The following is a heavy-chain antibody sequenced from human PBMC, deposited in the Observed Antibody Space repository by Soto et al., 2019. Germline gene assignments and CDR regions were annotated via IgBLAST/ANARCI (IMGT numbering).Heavy chain of an antibody. J-gene: IGHJ6*03. Sequence: ASVKVSCNASGYTFTGYYMHWVRQAPGQGLEWMGWINPNSGGTNYAQKFQGWVTMTRDASISTAYKELSRLRTDDTAVYYCARVRGIAVAGYLYYYMDVWGKGTTVTVSS. V-gene: IGHV1-2*04. CDR1: GYTFTGYY. D-gene: IGHD6-19*01. CDR3: ARVRGIAVAGYLYYYMDV. CDR2: INPNSGGT.